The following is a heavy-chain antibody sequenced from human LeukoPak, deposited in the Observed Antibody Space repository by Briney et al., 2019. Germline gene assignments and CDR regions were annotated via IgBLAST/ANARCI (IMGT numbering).Heavy chain of an antibody. CDR3: ARAGALYCSGGSCYDY. Sequence: ASVKVSCKASGGTFSSYAISWVRQAPGQGLEWMGIINPSGGSTSYAQKFQGRVTMTRDTSTSTVYMELSSLRSEDTAVYYCARAGALYCSGGSCYDYWGQGTLVTVSS. V-gene: IGHV1-46*01. CDR2: INPSGGST. CDR1: GGTFSSYA. D-gene: IGHD2-15*01. J-gene: IGHJ4*02.